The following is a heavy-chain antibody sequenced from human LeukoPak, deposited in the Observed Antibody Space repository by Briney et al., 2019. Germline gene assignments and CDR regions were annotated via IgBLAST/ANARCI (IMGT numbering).Heavy chain of an antibody. V-gene: IGHV4-30-4*08. CDR2: IYYSGST. J-gene: IGHJ4*02. Sequence: SETLTLTCTVSGGSISSGDYYWSWIRQPPGKGLEWIGYIYYSGSTYYNPSLKSRVTISVDTSKNQFSLKLSSVTAADTAVYYCAGHRLHGHYYDSSGYYYFDYWGQGTLVTVSS. D-gene: IGHD3-22*01. CDR3: AGHRLHGHYYDSSGYYYFDY. CDR1: GGSISSGDYY.